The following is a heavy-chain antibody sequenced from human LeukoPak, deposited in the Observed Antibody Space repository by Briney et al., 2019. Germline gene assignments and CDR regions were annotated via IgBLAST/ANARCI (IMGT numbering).Heavy chain of an antibody. J-gene: IGHJ3*02. D-gene: IGHD2-21*01. CDR2: ISHTGST. Sequence: PSGTLSLTCTDSNGPITTTKWWSWVRQPPGKGLEWIGEISHTGSTNYNPSFNSRVTMSVDKSKNQFSLNLKSVTAADTALYYCASSSLVVVVTYGFDIWGRGTAVTVSS. CDR1: NGPITTTKW. CDR3: ASSSLVVVVTYGFDI. V-gene: IGHV4-4*02.